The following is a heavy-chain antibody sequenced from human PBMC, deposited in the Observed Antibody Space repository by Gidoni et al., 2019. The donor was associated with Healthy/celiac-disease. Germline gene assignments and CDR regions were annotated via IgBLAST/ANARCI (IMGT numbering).Heavy chain of an antibody. CDR2: IYSGGST. CDR3: ARDLGYYDSSGYPYYYYGMDV. J-gene: IGHJ6*02. V-gene: IGHV3-66*02. D-gene: IGHD3-22*01. CDR1: GFTVSSTY. Sequence: EVQLVESGGGLVQPGGSLRLSCAASGFTVSSTYMSWVRQAPGKGLEWVSVIYSGGSTYYADYVKGRFTISRDNSKNTLYLQMNSLRAEDTAVYYCARDLGYYDSSGYPYYYYGMDVWGQGTTVTVSS.